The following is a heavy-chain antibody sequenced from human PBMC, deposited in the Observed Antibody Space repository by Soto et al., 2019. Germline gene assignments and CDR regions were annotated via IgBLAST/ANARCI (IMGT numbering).Heavy chain of an antibody. CDR2: ISYDGSNK. CDR1: GFTFSSYC. Sequence: LRLSCAASGFTFSSYCMSWVRQAPVKGLEWVAVISYDGSNKYYADSVKGRFTISRDNSKNTLYLQMNSLRAEDTAVYYCAKDLGDSSGASGFDYWGQGTLVTVSS. D-gene: IGHD3-22*01. V-gene: IGHV3-30*18. CDR3: AKDLGDSSGASGFDY. J-gene: IGHJ4*02.